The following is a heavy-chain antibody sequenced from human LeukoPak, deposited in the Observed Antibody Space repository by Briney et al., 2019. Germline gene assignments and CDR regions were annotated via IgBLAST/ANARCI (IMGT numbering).Heavy chain of an antibody. CDR1: DGSISSNSYY. CDR2: ISYSGRT. D-gene: IGHD1-14*01. V-gene: IGHV4-39*01. Sequence: SETLSLTCTVSDGSISSNSYYWGWIRQPPGKGLEWIGSISYSGRTYYNPSLESRVTISVDASKNQFSLELNSATAADTAVYYCARDQQYHRPAGWFDPWGQGTLVTVSS. J-gene: IGHJ5*02. CDR3: ARDQQYHRPAGWFDP.